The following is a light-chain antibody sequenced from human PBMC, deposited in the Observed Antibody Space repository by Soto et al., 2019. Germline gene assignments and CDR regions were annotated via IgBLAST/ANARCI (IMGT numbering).Light chain of an antibody. CDR2: WAS. CDR1: QSVLYSSNNKNY. V-gene: IGKV4-1*01. Sequence: DIVMTQSPDPLAVSLGKRATINCKSSQSVLYSSNNKNYLAWYQQRPGQPPKLLIYWASTRESGVPDRFSGSGSGTDFTLTIISLKAEDVAVYYCQQYESTPPTFGQGTKLEIK. J-gene: IGKJ2*01. CDR3: QQYESTPPT.